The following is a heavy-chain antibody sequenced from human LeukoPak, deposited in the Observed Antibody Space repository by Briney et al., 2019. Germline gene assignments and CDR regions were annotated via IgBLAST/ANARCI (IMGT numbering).Heavy chain of an antibody. CDR1: GYTFTSYY. D-gene: IGHD6-19*01. V-gene: IGHV1-46*01. CDR2: INPSGGST. Sequence: ASVKVSCKASGYTFTSYYMHWVRQAPGQGLEWMGIINPSGGSTSYAQKFQGRVTMTRDMSTSTVYMELSSLRSEDTAVYYCARDLWQWPDAFDIWGQGTMVTVSS. CDR3: ARDLWQWPDAFDI. J-gene: IGHJ3*02.